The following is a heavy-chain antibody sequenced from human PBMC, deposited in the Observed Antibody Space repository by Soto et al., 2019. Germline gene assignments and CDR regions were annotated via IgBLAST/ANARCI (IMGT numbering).Heavy chain of an antibody. CDR3: ARNREIAVAGTGVYFDY. Sequence: GASVKVSCKASGGTFSSYAISWVRQAPGQGLEWMGGIIPIFGTANYAQKFQGRVTITADESTSTAYMELSSLRSEDTAVYYCARNREIAVAGTGVYFDYWGQGTLVTVSS. CDR2: IIPIFGTA. V-gene: IGHV1-69*13. J-gene: IGHJ4*02. CDR1: GGTFSSYA. D-gene: IGHD6-19*01.